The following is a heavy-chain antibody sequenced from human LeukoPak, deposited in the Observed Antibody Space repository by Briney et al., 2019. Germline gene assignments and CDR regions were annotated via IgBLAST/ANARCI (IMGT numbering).Heavy chain of an antibody. CDR1: GFTFSSYA. V-gene: IGHV3-30*04. CDR2: ISYDGSNK. CDR3: ARDRVRYCSGGSCFVFDY. D-gene: IGHD2-15*01. Sequence: GSLRLSCAASGFTFSSYAMHWVRQAPGKGLEWVAVISYDGSNKYYADSVKGRFTISRDNSKNTLYLQMNSLRAEDTAVYYCARDRVRYCSGGSCFVFDYWGQGTLVPVSS. J-gene: IGHJ4*02.